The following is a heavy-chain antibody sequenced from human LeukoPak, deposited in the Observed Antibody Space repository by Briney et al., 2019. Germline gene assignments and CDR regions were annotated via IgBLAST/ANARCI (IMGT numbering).Heavy chain of an antibody. CDR2: INPYSGGT. D-gene: IGHD6-13*01. CDR3: ARATYTSTWYHDGFDI. V-gene: IGHV1-2*02. J-gene: IGHJ3*02. CDR1: GYTFTTYY. Sequence: GASVKVSCKASGYTFTTYYMHWVRQARGQGPEWMGWINPYSGGTNSAQQFQGRVTMTRDTSISTAYTELSRLRSDDTAVYYCARATYTSTWYHDGFDIWGQGTMVTVSS.